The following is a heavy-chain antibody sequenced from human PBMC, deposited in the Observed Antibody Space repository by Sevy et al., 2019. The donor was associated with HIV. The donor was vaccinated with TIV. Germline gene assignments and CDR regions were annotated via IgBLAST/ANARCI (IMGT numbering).Heavy chain of an antibody. CDR2: INTAGDT. D-gene: IGHD3-10*01. CDR3: ARGKWFGELSDMDV. J-gene: IGHJ6*02. Sequence: GGSLRLSCAASGFTLSSYDMHWVHQGTGKGLEWVSGINTAGDTYYAGSVKGRFTISRENAKTSLYLQMNSLRAGDTAVYYCARGKWFGELSDMDVWGQGTTVTVSS. CDR1: GFTLSSYD. V-gene: IGHV3-13*01.